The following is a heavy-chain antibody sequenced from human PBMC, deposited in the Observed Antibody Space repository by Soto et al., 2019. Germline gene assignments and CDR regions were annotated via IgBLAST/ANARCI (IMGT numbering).Heavy chain of an antibody. CDR1: GFTFSSYA. Sequence: GSLRLSCAASGFTFSSYAMHWVRQAPGKGLEWVAVISYDGSNKYYADSVKGRFTISRDNSKNTLYLQMNSLRAEDTAVYYCARGGVVAATVRPMDYYYGMDVWGQGTTVTVSS. V-gene: IGHV3-30-3*01. J-gene: IGHJ6*02. CDR2: ISYDGSNK. CDR3: ARGGVVAATVRPMDYYYGMDV. D-gene: IGHD2-15*01.